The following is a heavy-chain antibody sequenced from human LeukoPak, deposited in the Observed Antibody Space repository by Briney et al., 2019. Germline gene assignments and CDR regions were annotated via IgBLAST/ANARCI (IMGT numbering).Heavy chain of an antibody. J-gene: IGHJ4*02. Sequence: GGSLRLSCAASGFTFNNYGMHWVRQAPGKGLEWVAFIRDDGGDKFYADSVKGRFTISRDNSKNTLYLQMNSLRAEDTAVYYCARDGAMITFGGVIALWGQGTLVTVSS. CDR1: GFTFNNYG. D-gene: IGHD3-16*02. V-gene: IGHV3-30*02. CDR2: IRDDGGDK. CDR3: ARDGAMITFGGVIAL.